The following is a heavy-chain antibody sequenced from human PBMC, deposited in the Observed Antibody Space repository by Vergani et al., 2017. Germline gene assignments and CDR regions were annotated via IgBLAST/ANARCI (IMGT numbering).Heavy chain of an antibody. CDR3: ARDLRLLYNRFDP. CDR1: GFTFSSYA. Sequence: EVQLLESGGGLVQPGGSLRLSCAASGFTFSSYAMSWVRQAPGKGLEWVSAISGSGGSTYYADSVKGRFTISRDNSKSTMYLQMNILRDEDTGVYYCARDLRLLYNRFDPWGQGTLVTVSS. D-gene: IGHD1-14*01. J-gene: IGHJ5*02. CDR2: ISGSGGST. V-gene: IGHV3-23*01.